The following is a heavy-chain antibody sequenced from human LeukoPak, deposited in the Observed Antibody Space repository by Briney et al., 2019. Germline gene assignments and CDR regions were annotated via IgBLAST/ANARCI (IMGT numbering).Heavy chain of an antibody. Sequence: GGSLRLSCAASGFTFSSYGMHWVRQAPGKGLEWVAFIRYDGSNKYYADSVKGRFTISRDNSKNTLYLQMNSLRAEDTAVYYCAKDYHFYCSSTSCYNAGGYFQHWGQGTLVTVSS. D-gene: IGHD2-2*02. CDR1: GFTFSSYG. CDR3: AKDYHFYCSSTSCYNAGGYFQH. CDR2: IRYDGSNK. V-gene: IGHV3-30*02. J-gene: IGHJ1*01.